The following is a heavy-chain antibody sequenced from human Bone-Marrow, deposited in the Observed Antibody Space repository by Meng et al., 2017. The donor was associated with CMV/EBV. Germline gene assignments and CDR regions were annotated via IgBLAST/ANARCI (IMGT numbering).Heavy chain of an antibody. V-gene: IGHV3-11*01. CDR2: ISSSGSTI. CDR1: GFTFSDYY. CDR3: ARGQENGDAFDI. Sequence: GESLKISCAASGFTFSDYYMSWIRQAPGKGLEWVSYISSSGSTIYYADSVKGRFTISRDNAKNSLYLQMNSLRAEDTAVYYCARGQENGDAFDIWGQGTMVTVSS. J-gene: IGHJ3*02. D-gene: IGHD2-8*01.